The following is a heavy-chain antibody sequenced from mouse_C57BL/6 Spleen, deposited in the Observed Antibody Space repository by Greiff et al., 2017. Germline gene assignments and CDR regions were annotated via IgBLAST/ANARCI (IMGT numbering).Heavy chain of an antibody. J-gene: IGHJ4*01. CDR2: IRNKANGYTT. CDR3: VKSSGGTLYAMDY. D-gene: IGHD3-1*01. Sequence: EVMVVESGGGLVQPGASLRLSCAASGFTFTDYYMSWVRQPPGKAPEWLALIRNKANGYTTEYTASVKGRFTISRDNSQNILYLQMNTLRAEDSAAYNCVKSSGGTLYAMDYWGQGTSVTVSS. V-gene: IGHV7-4*01. CDR1: GFTFTDYY.